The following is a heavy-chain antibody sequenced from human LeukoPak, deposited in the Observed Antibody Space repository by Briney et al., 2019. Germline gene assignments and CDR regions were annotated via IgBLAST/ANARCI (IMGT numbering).Heavy chain of an antibody. Sequence: GGSLRLSCAASGFTFSSYAMHWVRQAPGKGLEWVAVISYDGSNKYYADSVKGRFTISRDNSKNTLYLQMNSLRAEDTAVYYCAKGGYYYDSSGAAFDYWGQGTLVTVSS. CDR3: AKGGYYYDSSGAAFDY. V-gene: IGHV3-30-3*01. D-gene: IGHD3-22*01. J-gene: IGHJ4*02. CDR1: GFTFSSYA. CDR2: ISYDGSNK.